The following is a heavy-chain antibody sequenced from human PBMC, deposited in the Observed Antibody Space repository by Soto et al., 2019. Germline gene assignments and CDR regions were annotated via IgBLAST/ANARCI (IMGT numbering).Heavy chain of an antibody. CDR2: VSGYNGHS. J-gene: IGHJ6*02. CDR3: ARDSSSSGYYYGMDV. D-gene: IGHD6-6*01. CDR1: NETLTTYG. V-gene: IGHV1-18*01. Sequence: QVHLVQSGAEVKKSGASVKVSCKASNETLTTYGISWVRQAPGQGLEWMGWVSGYNGHSSSAQKFQDRVIMTADTSTNTAYMELRSLTPDDSAVYFCARDSSSSGYYYGMDVWGQGTTVTVSS.